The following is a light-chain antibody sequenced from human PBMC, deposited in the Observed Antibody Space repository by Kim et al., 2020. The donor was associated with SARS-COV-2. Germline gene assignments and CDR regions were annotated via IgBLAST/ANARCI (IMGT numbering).Light chain of an antibody. J-gene: IGLJ2*01. CDR3: QVWDTTAV. CDR2: RDR. V-gene: IGLV3-9*01. Sequence: VSVALGKTATIICGGDNIENKNVHWYQQKPGQAPVLVIFRDRNRPTGIPERFSGSNSGNAATLTISRVQAGDEAAYYCQVWDTTAVFGGGTQLTVL. CDR1: NIENKN.